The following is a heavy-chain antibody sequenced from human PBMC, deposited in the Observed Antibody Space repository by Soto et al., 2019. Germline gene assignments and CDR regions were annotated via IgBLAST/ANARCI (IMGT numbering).Heavy chain of an antibody. CDR1: GFPFRNYD. CDR2: ISAAGDP. V-gene: IGHV3-13*05. CDR3: ARTDRDFYGLDV. J-gene: IGHJ6*02. Sequence: EVQLVESGGGLVQPGGSFGLSCEASGFPFRNYDFHWVRQGTGKGLEWVSGISAAGDPDYADSVEGRFTISRENAQNSFFLQMNSLRVGDTAVYYCARTDRDFYGLDVWGQGTTVIVSS.